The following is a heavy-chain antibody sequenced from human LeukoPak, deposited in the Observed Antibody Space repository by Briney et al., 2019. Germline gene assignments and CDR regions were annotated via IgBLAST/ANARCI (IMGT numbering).Heavy chain of an antibody. CDR1: GFTFSSSS. V-gene: IGHV3-21*01. J-gene: IGHJ4*02. CDR2: ITGSSSHI. CDR3: ARGSSGAHGAY. Sequence: GGSLRLSCAASGFTFSSSSMNWVRQVPGKGLEWVSSITGSSSHIDYADSVKGRFTISRDNAKNSLYLQMNSLRAEDTAVYYCARGSSGAHGAYWGQGTLVTVSS. D-gene: IGHD3-10*01.